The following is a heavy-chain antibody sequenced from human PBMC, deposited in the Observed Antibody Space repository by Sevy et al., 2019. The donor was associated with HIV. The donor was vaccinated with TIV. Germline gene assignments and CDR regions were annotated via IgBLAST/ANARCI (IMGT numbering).Heavy chain of an antibody. CDR2: IYYSGST. CDR1: GGSISSYY. CDR3: ARSSGTMVRGVSNWLDP. Sequence: SETLSLTCTVSGGSISSYYWSWIRQPPGKGLEWIGYIYYSGSTNYNPSLKSRVTISVDTSKNQFSLKLSSVTAADTAVYYCARSSGTMVRGVSNWLDPWGQGTLVTVSS. D-gene: IGHD3-10*01. V-gene: IGHV4-59*01. J-gene: IGHJ5*02.